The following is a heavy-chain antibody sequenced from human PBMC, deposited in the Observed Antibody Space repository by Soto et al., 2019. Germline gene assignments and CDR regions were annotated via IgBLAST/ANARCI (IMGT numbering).Heavy chain of an antibody. CDR3: AREYGSGRYYTGY. V-gene: IGHV3-23*01. Sequence: GGSLRLSCAASGFTFSSYAMSWVRQAPGEGLEWVSGISDSGGSTYYADSVKGRFTISRDNSKNTLYLQMNSLRAEDTAVYYCAREYGSGRYYTGYWGQGTLVTVSS. CDR1: GFTFSSYA. CDR2: ISDSGGST. D-gene: IGHD3-10*01. J-gene: IGHJ4*02.